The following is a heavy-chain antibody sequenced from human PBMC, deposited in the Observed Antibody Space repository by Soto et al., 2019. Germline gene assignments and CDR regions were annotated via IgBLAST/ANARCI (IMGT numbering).Heavy chain of an antibody. CDR2: ISFDGSNK. V-gene: IGHV3-30*18. Sequence: GGSLRLSCAASGFTFSGYGMHWVRQARGKGPEWVAAISFDGSNKYFVDSVKGRFTISRDNSKKTIYLQMNSLRAEDTAVYHCVKDRGYSDNRYYYGMDVWGQGTTVTVSS. J-gene: IGHJ6*02. CDR3: VKDRGYSDNRYYYGMDV. D-gene: IGHD3-22*01. CDR1: GFTFSGYG.